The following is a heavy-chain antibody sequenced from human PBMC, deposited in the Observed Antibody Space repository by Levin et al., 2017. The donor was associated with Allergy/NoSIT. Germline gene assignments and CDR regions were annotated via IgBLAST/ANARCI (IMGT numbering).Heavy chain of an antibody. D-gene: IGHD6-13*01. CDR2: ISYDGSNK. V-gene: IGHV3-30*18. CDR3: AKASSSWYSHYYYGMDV. Sequence: GGSLRLSCAASGFTFSSYGMHWVRQAPGKGLEWVAVISYDGSNKYYADSVKGRFTISRDNSKNTLYLQMNSLRAEDTAVYYCAKASSSWYSHYYYGMDVWGQGTTVTVSS. CDR1: GFTFSSYG. J-gene: IGHJ6*02.